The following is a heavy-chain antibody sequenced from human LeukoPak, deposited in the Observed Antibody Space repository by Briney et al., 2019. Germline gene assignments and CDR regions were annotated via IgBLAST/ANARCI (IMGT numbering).Heavy chain of an antibody. CDR1: GGSISSGSYY. J-gene: IGHJ1*01. CDR3: ARYAAKAEYFQH. V-gene: IGHV4-61*02. D-gene: IGHD6-13*01. CDR2: IYTSGST. Sequence: PSETLSLTCTVSGGSISSGSYYWSWIRQPAGKGLEWIGRIYTSGSTNYNPSLKSRVTISVDTSKNQFSLKLSSVTAADTAVYYCARYAAKAEYFQHWGQGILVTVSS.